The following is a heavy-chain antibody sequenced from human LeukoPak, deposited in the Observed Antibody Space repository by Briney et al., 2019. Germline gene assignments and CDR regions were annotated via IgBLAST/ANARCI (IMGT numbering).Heavy chain of an antibody. CDR1: GGSISSYY. CDR3: ARDLSLASEYYDFWSGLYFDY. CDR2: IYTSGST. J-gene: IGHJ4*02. Sequence: SETLSLTCTVSGGSISSYYWSWIRQPAGKGLEWIGRIYTSGSTNYNPSLKSRVTMSVGTSKNQFSLKLSSVTAADTAVYYCARDLSLASEYYDFWSGLYFDYWGQGTLVTVSS. V-gene: IGHV4-4*07. D-gene: IGHD3-3*01.